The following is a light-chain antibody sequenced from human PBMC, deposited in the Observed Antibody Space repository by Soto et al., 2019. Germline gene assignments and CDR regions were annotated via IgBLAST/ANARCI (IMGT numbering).Light chain of an antibody. CDR1: SSDVGGYNY. J-gene: IGLJ2*01. Sequence: QSALTQPRSVSGSPGQSVTISCTGTSSDVGGYNYVSWYQQHPGKAPKLMIYDVSQRPSGVPDRFSGSKSGNTASLTISGLQTDDEGDYYCCSYAGSYSGVFGGGTKVTVL. CDR3: CSYAGSYSGV. V-gene: IGLV2-11*01. CDR2: DVS.